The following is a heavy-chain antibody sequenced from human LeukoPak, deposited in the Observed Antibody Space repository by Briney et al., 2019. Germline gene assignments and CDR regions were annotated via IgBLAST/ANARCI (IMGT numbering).Heavy chain of an antibody. D-gene: IGHD5-18*01. V-gene: IGHV3-23*01. CDR2: SGGSGGNT. J-gene: IGHJ4*02. CDR1: GFTFSSCA. CDR3: AKGYSYGFDY. Sequence: GGSLRLSCAASGFTFSSCAMSWVRQAPGKGLERVSASGGSGGNTYYADSVKGRFTVSRDNSKNTLYLQMNSLRAEDTAVYYCAKGYSYGFDYWGQGTLVTVSS.